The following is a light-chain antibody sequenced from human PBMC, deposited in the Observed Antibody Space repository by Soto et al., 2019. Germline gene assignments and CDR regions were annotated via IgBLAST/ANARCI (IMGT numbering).Light chain of an antibody. CDR3: SSHAGSSNLL. CDR1: SSDVGGYNY. J-gene: IGLJ2*01. V-gene: IGLV2-8*01. Sequence: ALTQPPSASGSPGQSVTISCTGTSSDVGGYNYVSWYQQHPGKAPKLIIYEVTKRPSGVPDRFSGSKSGNTASLTVSGLQAEDEADYYCSSHAGSSNLLFGGGTKLTVL. CDR2: EVT.